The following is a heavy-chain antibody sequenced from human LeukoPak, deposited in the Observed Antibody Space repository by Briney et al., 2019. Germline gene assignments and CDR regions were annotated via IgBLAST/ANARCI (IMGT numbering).Heavy chain of an antibody. D-gene: IGHD6-19*01. CDR3: AKVGVAGPHYYYYGMDV. CDR2: ISDRWT. V-gene: IGHV3-23*01. CDR1: EFTLSTYA. J-gene: IGHJ6*02. Sequence: GGSLRLSCAASEFTLSTYAMNWVRQAPGKGLEWVSTISDRWTNYADSVKGRFTISRDDSQNTLYLQMNSLRAEDTAVYYCAKVGVAGPHYYYYGMDVWGQGTTVTVSS.